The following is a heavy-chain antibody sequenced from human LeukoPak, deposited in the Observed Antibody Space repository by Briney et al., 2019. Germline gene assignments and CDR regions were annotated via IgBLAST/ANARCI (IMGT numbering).Heavy chain of an antibody. V-gene: IGHV3-33*01. J-gene: IGHJ4*02. CDR1: GFTFSSYG. CDR2: IWYDGSNK. D-gene: IGHD6-19*01. Sequence: GRSLRLSCAASGFTFSSYGMHWVRQAPGKGLEWVAVIWYDGSNKYYADSVKGRFTISRDNSKNTLYLQMNSLRAEDTAVYYCARDTGSSGWYPSDYWGQGTLVTVSS. CDR3: ARDTGSSGWYPSDY.